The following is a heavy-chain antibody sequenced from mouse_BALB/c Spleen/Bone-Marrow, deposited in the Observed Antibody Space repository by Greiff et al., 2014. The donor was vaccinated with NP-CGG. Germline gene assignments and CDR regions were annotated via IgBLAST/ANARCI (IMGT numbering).Heavy chain of an antibody. CDR1: GYPFTDYT. Sequence: VQLQQSGPELVKPGASVKISCKTSGYPFTDYTMHWVRQSHGKSLEWIGSINPNNGGSSCNQKFKAKATLTIDKSSSTPYMELRSLTSEDSAVYYCARAVHFDYWGQGTTLTVSS. CDR3: ARAVHFDY. CDR2: INPNNGGS. V-gene: IGHV1-22*01. J-gene: IGHJ2*01.